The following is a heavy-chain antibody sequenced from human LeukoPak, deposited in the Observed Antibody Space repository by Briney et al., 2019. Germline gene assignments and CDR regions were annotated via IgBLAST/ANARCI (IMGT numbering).Heavy chain of an antibody. J-gene: IGHJ4*02. CDR2: INPNSGGT. CDR3: ARVGWGCSSTSCQDDY. V-gene: IGHV1-2*02. Sequence: GASVKVSCKASGYTFTGYYMHWVRQAPGQGLEWMGWINPNSGGTNYAQKFQGRVTMTRDTSISTAYMELSRLRSDDTAVYYCARVGWGCSSTSCQDDYWGLGTLVTVSS. CDR1: GYTFTGYY. D-gene: IGHD2-2*01.